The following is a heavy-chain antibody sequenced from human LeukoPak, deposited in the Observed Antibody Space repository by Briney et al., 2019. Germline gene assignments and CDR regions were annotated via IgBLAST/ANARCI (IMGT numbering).Heavy chain of an antibody. CDR1: GYSISSGYY. V-gene: IGHV4-61*01. CDR3: AKADYDSEFDY. Sequence: SETLSLTCTVSGYSISSGYYWSWIRPPPGKGLEWIGYIYYSGSTNYNPSLKSRVTISVDTSKNQFSLKLSSVTAADTAVYYCAKADYDSEFDYWGQGTLVTVSS. CDR2: IYYSGST. J-gene: IGHJ4*02. D-gene: IGHD3-22*01.